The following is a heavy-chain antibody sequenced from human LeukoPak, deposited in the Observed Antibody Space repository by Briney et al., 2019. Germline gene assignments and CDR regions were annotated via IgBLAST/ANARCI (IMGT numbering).Heavy chain of an antibody. CDR3: ATYQLLFGAFDI. Sequence: SETLSLTCTVSGGSISSSSYYWGWIRQPPGKGLEWIGSIYYSGSTYYNPSLKSRVTISVDTSKNQFSLKLSSVTAADTAVYYCATYQLLFGAFDIWGQGTMVTVSS. CDR2: IYYSGST. D-gene: IGHD2-2*01. CDR1: GGSISSSSYY. J-gene: IGHJ3*02. V-gene: IGHV4-39*01.